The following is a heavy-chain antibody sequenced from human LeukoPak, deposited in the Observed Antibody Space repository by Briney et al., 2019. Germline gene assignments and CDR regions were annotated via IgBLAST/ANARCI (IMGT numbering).Heavy chain of an antibody. V-gene: IGHV3-21*01. CDR2: ISSSSSYI. J-gene: IGHJ4*02. CDR3: ARSGYSSSWYARDY. CDR1: GFTFSSYS. Sequence: AGGSMRLSCAASGFTFSSYSMNWVRQAPGKGLEWVSSISSSSSYIYYADSVKGRFTISRDNAKNSLYLQMNSLRAEDTAVYYCARSGYSSSWYARDYWGQGTRVIVSS. D-gene: IGHD6-13*01.